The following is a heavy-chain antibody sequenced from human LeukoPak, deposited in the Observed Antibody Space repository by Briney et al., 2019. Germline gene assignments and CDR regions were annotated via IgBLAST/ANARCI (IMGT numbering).Heavy chain of an antibody. V-gene: IGHV4-30-2*01. CDR3: ARDQSSSWHWFDP. Sequence: PSQTLSLTCAVSGGSISSGGYSWNWIRQPPGKGLEWIGYIYHSGTTYYNPSLKSRVTISVDRSKNQFSLKLSSVTAADTAVYYCARDQSSSWHWFDPWGQGALVTVSS. CDR1: GGSISSGGYS. CDR2: IYHSGTT. D-gene: IGHD6-13*01. J-gene: IGHJ5*02.